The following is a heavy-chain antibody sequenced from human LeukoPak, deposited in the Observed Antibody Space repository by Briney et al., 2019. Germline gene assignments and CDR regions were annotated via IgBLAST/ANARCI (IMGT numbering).Heavy chain of an antibody. Sequence: ASVKVSCKASGYTFTSYDINWVRQATGQGLEWMGWMNPNSGNTGYAQKFQGRVTMTRSTSISTAYMELSSLRSEDTAVYYCARGGDGYNDYWGPAPSWGQGTLVTVSS. CDR2: MNPNSGNT. D-gene: IGHD5-24*01. CDR1: GYTFTSYD. J-gene: IGHJ4*02. CDR3: ARGGDGYNDYWGPAPS. V-gene: IGHV1-8*02.